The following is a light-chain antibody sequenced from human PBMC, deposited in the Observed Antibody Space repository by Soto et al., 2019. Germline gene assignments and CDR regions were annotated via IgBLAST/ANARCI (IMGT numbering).Light chain of an antibody. V-gene: IGLV1-40*01. CDR2: GNS. CDR3: QSYDSSLSGYVV. J-gene: IGLJ2*01. CDR1: SSNIGAGYD. Sequence: QPVLTQPPSVSGAPGQRVTISCTGSSSNIGAGYDVHWYQQLPGTAPKLLIYGNSNRPSGVPDRFSGSKPGTSASLAITGLQAEDEADYYCQSYDSSLSGYVVFGGGTKVTVL.